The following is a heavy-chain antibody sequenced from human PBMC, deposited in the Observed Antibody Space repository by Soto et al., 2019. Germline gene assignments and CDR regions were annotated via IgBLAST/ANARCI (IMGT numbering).Heavy chain of an antibody. D-gene: IGHD1-26*01. CDR3: ARIGVGSRR. V-gene: IGHV1-69*18. CDR2: LAPISGSP. Sequence: VQMVQSGAEVKEPGSSVKVSCTNSGDTFSHYVMSWVRQAPGQGLEWLGSLAPISGSPNYAERFEGSLPISADAGTSTMYMELRSLKYDGTAVYYCARIGVGSRRWGEGTMFTVSS. CDR1: GDTFSHYV. J-gene: IGHJ3*01.